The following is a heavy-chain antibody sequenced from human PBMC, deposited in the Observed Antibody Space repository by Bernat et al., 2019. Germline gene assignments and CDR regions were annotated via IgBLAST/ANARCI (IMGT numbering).Heavy chain of an antibody. CDR3: ARTWGEGSSWDMGYYYYGMDV. CDR1: GGSISSYY. V-gene: IGHV4-59*01. CDR2: IYYSGST. J-gene: IGHJ6*02. Sequence: QVQLQESGPGLVKPSETLSLTCTVSGGSISSYYWSWIRQPPGKGLEWIGYIYYSGSTNYNPSLKSRVTISVDTSKNQFSLKLSSVTAADTAVYYCARTWGEGSSWDMGYYYYGMDVWGQGTTVTVSS. D-gene: IGHD6-13*01.